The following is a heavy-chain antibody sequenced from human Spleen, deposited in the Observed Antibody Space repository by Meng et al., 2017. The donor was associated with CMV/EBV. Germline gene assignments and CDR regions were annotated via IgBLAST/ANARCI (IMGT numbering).Heavy chain of an antibody. V-gene: IGHV4-4*02. CDR2: ISHSGGT. CDR3: ARKYWSGYHFDY. J-gene: IGHJ4*02. D-gene: IGHD3-3*01. Sequence: AVSGGSISSSDWWNWVRQPPGKGLEWIGEISHSGGTNYNPSLKSRVTISVDKSKNQFSLNLSSVTAADTAVYYCARKYWSGYHFDYWGQGTLVTVSS. CDR1: GGSISSSDW.